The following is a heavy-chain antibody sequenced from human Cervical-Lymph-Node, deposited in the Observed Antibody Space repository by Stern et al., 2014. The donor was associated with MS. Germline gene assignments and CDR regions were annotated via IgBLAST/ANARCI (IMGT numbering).Heavy chain of an antibody. CDR2: SWSDGTKE. D-gene: IGHD6-13*01. J-gene: IGHJ4*02. CDR1: GFPFSGHG. CDR3: ARDDRTSWYGGMPH. Sequence: QVQLVESGGGAVQPGRSLRLPCATSGFPFSGHGMYWVRQAPGKGLEWVAISWSDGTKEDYADSVKGRFTISRDNSKNTLYLQMTSLRAEDTAVYYCARDDRTSWYGGMPHWGQGTLVTVSS. V-gene: IGHV3-33*01.